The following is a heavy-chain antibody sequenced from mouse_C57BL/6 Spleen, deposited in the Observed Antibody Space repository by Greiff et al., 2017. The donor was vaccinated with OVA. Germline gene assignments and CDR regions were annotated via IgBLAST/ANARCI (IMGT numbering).Heavy chain of an antibody. Sequence: EVQLQQSGAELVRPGASVKLSCTASGFNIKDDYMHWVKQRPEQGLEWIGWIDPENGDTEYASKFQGKATITADTSSNTAYLQLSSLTSEDTAVYYCTTDGSSWEGYWGQGTTLTVSS. V-gene: IGHV14-4*01. CDR2: IDPENGDT. D-gene: IGHD1-1*01. J-gene: IGHJ2*01. CDR1: GFNIKDDY. CDR3: TTDGSSWEGY.